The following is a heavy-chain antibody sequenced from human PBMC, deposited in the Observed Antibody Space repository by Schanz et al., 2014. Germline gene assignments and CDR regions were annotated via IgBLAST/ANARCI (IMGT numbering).Heavy chain of an antibody. CDR3: AREDCSATSCYFRY. D-gene: IGHD2-21*01. Sequence: QVQLVESGGGVVQPGRSLRLSCATSGFTFISYDIHWVRQAPGKGLEWVAVIRYDGRNKNFVESVKGRFTISRDNSNNTVYLQMNTLRAEDTAVYYCAREDCSATSCYFRYWGQGTLVTVSS. CDR2: IRYDGRNK. V-gene: IGHV3-33*01. J-gene: IGHJ4*02. CDR1: GFTFISYD.